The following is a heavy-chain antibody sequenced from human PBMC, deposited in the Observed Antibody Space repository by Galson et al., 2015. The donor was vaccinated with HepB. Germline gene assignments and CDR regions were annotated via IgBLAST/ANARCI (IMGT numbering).Heavy chain of an antibody. J-gene: IGHJ4*02. V-gene: IGHV3-33*01. CDR3: ARGTSTAGGTFDY. Sequence: SLRLSCAASGFTLSSYAMHWVRQAPGKGLEWVAVIWYDGSNKYYADSVKGRFTISRDNSKNMLYLQMNSLRAEDTAVYYCARGTSTAGGTFDYWGQGTLVTVSS. CDR1: GFTLSSYA. D-gene: IGHD6-13*01. CDR2: IWYDGSNK.